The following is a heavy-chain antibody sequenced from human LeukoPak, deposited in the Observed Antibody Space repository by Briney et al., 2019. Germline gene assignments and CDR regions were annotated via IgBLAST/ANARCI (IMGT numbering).Heavy chain of an antibody. J-gene: IGHJ5*02. CDR1: GFTFSSYS. CDR2: VSSSGSHI. V-gene: IGHV3-21*01. D-gene: IGHD2-8*01. Sequence: GGSLRLSCAASGFTFSSYSMNWVRQAPGKGLEWVSSVSSSGSHIYYADSVKGRFTISKDNAKNSLYLQMNSLRAEDTAVYYCVRVSGFCTNGVCPSFDPWGQGTLVTVSS. CDR3: VRVSGFCTNGVCPSFDP.